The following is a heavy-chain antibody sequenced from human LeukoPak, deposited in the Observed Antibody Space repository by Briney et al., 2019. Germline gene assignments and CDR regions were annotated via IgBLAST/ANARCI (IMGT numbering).Heavy chain of an antibody. CDR3: AKEAAVVTAIDY. CDR2: ISYDGSNK. V-gene: IGHV3-30*18. J-gene: IGHJ4*02. D-gene: IGHD2-21*02. Sequence: PGGSLGLSCAASGFTFSSYGMHWVRQAPGKGLEWVAVISYDGSNKYYADSVKGRFTISRDNSKNTLYLQMNSLRAEDTAVYYCAKEAAVVTAIDYWGQGTLVTVSS. CDR1: GFTFSSYG.